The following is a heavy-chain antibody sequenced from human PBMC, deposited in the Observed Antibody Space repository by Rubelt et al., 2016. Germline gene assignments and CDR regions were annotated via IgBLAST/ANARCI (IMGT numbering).Heavy chain of an antibody. CDR3: ARGYSHSENGNLGDY. CDR2: IYPGDYDS. D-gene: IGHD1-1*01. Sequence: RFSSYWIAWVRQTPGKGLEWVGIIYPGDYDSRYSPSFQGQVTLSADKSSSTAYLQLTSLKASDTAMYYCARGYSHSENGNLGDYRGQGTLVIVSS. CDR1: RFSSYW. V-gene: IGHV5-51*01. J-gene: IGHJ4*02.